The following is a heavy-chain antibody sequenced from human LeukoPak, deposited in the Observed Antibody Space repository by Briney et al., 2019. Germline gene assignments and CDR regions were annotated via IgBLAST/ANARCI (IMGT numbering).Heavy chain of an antibody. CDR2: IYSGGST. J-gene: IGHJ4*02. CDR1: GFTVSSNY. D-gene: IGHD3-10*01. V-gene: IGHV3-53*01. Sequence: PGGSLRLSCAASGFTVSSNYMSWVRQAPGKGLEWVSVIYSGGSTYYADSVKGRSTISRDNSKNTLYLQMNSLRAEDTAVYYCARWAYGSGSYYFDYWGQGTLVTVSS. CDR3: ARWAYGSGSYYFDY.